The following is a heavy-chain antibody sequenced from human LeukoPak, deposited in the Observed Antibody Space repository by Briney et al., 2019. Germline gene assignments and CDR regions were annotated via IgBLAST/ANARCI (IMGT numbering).Heavy chain of an antibody. V-gene: IGHV4-34*01. CDR1: GGSLSAYY. Sequence: PSETLSLTCAVYGGSLSAYYWTWIRQPPGKGLEWIGSIYYSGSTYYNPSLKSRVTISVDTSKNQFSLKLSSVTAADTAVYYCARELELPRVDYWGQGTLVTVSS. CDR3: ARELELPRVDY. D-gene: IGHD1-7*01. J-gene: IGHJ4*02. CDR2: IYYSGST.